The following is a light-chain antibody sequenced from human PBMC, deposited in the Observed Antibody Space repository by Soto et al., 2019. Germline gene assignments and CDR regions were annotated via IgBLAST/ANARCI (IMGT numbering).Light chain of an antibody. CDR1: QSVSNN. V-gene: IGKV3D-15*01. CDR3: QQYNHWPIT. CDR2: GAS. J-gene: IGKJ5*01. Sequence: EVVVTQSPDTLSVSPGERATLSCRASQSVSNNLAWYLQKPGQAPRLLIYGASIRASGIPARFSGSGSGTEFTLSISSLQSEDSAVYYCQQYNHWPITFGQGTRLEIK.